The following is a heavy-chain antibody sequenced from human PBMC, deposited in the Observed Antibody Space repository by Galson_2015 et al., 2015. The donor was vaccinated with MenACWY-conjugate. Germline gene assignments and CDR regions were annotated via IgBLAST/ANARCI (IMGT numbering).Heavy chain of an antibody. CDR2: IYPGDTYI. V-gene: IGHV5-51*01. D-gene: IGHD2-21*01. J-gene: IGHJ3*01. CDR1: GYIFSTYW. CDR3: TRRLIANFRDAFDF. Sequence: QSGAEVKKPGESLTISCQGSGYIFSTYWIAWVRQMPGKGLEWMGMIYPGDTYIRNNPSFEGQVTMSVDKSISTAYQRWSSLKASGTAMYYCTRRLIANFRDAFDFWGQGTMVTVSS.